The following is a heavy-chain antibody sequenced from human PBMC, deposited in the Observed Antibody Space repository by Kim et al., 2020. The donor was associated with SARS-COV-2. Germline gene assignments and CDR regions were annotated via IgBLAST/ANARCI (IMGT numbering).Heavy chain of an antibody. CDR1: GGSVRSSMHY. V-gene: IGHV4-39*01. J-gene: IGHJ1*01. D-gene: IGHD1-1*01. Sequence: SETLSLTCTVSGGSVRSSMHYWGWFRQPPGKGLEWIGSFYHTGSTYYSPSLKSRVTISGDTSNNQFSLRLSSVTAADTAVYYCARQTAYGCWSVPDEY. CDR3: ARQTAYGCWSVPDEY. CDR2: FYHTGST.